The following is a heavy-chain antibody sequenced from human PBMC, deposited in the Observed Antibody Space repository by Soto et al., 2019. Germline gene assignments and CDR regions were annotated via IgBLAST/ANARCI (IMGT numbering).Heavy chain of an antibody. CDR3: AREVWLRSGSHFDY. CDR1: GGSISSGCDY. CDR2: IYYSGST. J-gene: IGHJ4*02. D-gene: IGHD5-12*01. Sequence: SETLSLTCTVSGGSISSGCDYWSWIRQHPGKGLEWIGYIYYSGSTNYNPSLKSRVTISVDTSKNQFSLKLSSVTAADTAVYYCAREVWLRSGSHFDYWGQGTLVTVSS. V-gene: IGHV4-31*03.